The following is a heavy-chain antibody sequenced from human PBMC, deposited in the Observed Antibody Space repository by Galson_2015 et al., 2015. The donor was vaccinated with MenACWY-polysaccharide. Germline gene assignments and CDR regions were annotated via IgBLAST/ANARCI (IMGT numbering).Heavy chain of an antibody. CDR1: GFTFSSYG. J-gene: IGHJ5*02. CDR2: ISYDGSNK. V-gene: IGHV3-30*18. Sequence: SLRLSCAASGFTFSSYGMHWVRQAPGKGLEWVAVISYDGSNKYYADSVKGRFTISRDNSKNTLYLQMNSLRAEDTAVYYCAKSMVRGVISSNWFDPWGQGTLVTVSS. CDR3: AKSMVRGVISSNWFDP. D-gene: IGHD3-10*01.